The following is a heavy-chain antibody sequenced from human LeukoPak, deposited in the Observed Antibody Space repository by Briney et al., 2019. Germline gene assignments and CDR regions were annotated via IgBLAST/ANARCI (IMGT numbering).Heavy chain of an antibody. CDR1: GFTFSSYG. Sequence: QTGGSLRLSCAASGFTFSSYGMHWVRQAPGRGLEWVAFIPYDGSNIDYADSVRGRFTISRDNSKNTLYLQMNSLRAEDTAVYYCAKDPDCTSGICYTFFDYWGQGTLVTVSS. D-gene: IGHD2-8*01. V-gene: IGHV3-30*02. J-gene: IGHJ4*02. CDR3: AKDPDCTSGICYTFFDY. CDR2: IPYDGSNI.